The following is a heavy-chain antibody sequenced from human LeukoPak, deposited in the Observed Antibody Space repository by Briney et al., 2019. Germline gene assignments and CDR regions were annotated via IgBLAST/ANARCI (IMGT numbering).Heavy chain of an antibody. D-gene: IGHD2-2*01. CDR3: ARDHPDIVVVPAANGTWVFNWLDP. CDR2: IIPILGIA. CDR1: GGTFSSYA. V-gene: IGHV1-69*04. J-gene: IGHJ5*02. Sequence: ASVKVSCKASGGTFSSYAISWVRQAPGQGLEWMGRIIPILGIANYAQKFQGRVTITADKSTSTAYMELSSLRSEDTAVYYCARDHPDIVVVPAANGTWVFNWLDPWGQGTLVTVSS.